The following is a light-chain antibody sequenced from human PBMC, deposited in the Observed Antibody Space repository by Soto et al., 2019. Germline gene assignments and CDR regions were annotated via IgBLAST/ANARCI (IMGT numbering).Light chain of an antibody. CDR2: DND. J-gene: IGLJ1*01. CDR3: GTWDDRLDGNYV. CDR1: SSNIGDNY. Sequence: QSVLTQPPSVSAAPGQQVTISCSGSSSNIGDNYVSWYQHLPRTAPKLVVYDNDRRPSGIPGRFSGSKSGTSATLVITGLQTGDEADYYCGTWDDRLDGNYVFGTGTKVTVL. V-gene: IGLV1-51*01.